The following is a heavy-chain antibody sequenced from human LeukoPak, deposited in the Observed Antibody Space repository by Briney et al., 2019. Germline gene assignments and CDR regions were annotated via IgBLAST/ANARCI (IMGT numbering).Heavy chain of an antibody. D-gene: IGHD6-6*01. V-gene: IGHV4-4*07. Sequence: SETLSLTCTVSGGSISSYCWSWIRQPAGKGLEWIGRIYTSGSTNYNPSLKSRVTMSVDTSKNQFSLKLSSVTAADTAVCYCARELIGYSSSSRSYNWFDPWGQGTLVTVSS. CDR3: ARELIGYSSSSRSYNWFDP. J-gene: IGHJ5*02. CDR1: GGSISSYC. CDR2: IYTSGST.